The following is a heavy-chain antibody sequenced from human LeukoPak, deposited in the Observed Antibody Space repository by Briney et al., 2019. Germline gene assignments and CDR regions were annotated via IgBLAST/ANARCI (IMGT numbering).Heavy chain of an antibody. CDR2: IYSGGST. CDR3: AKSRQPLLFRFDY. Sequence: GGSLRLSCAASGFTFSSYGMHWVRQAPGKGLEWVSVIYSGGSTYYADSVKGRFTISRDNSKNTLYLQMNSLRAEDTAVYYCAKSRQPLLFRFDYWGQGTLVTVSS. D-gene: IGHD2-21*02. J-gene: IGHJ4*02. CDR1: GFTFSSYG. V-gene: IGHV3-NL1*01.